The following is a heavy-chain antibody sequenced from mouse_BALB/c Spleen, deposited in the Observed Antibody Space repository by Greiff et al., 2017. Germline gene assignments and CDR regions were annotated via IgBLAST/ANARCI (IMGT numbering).Heavy chain of an antibody. J-gene: IGHJ1*01. CDR1: GFTFSSYT. V-gene: IGHV5-12-2*01. CDR3: ARHRDYRYDWYFDV. D-gene: IGHD2-14*01. CDR2: ISNGGGST. Sequence: EVQRVESGGGLVQPGGSLKLSCAASGFTFSSYTMSWVRQTPEKRLEWVAYISNGGGSTYYPDTVKGRFTISRDNAKNTLYLQMSSLKSEDTAMYYCARHRDYRYDWYFDVWGAGTTVTVSS.